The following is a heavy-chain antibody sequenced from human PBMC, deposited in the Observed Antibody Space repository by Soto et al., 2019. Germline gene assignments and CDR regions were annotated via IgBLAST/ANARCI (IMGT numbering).Heavy chain of an antibody. CDR2: MNPNSGNT. CDR3: AREGRCSSTSCYGSYGMDV. Sequence: GASVKVSCKASGYTFTSYDINWVRQATGQGLEWMGWMNPNSGNTGYAQKFQGRVTMTRNTSISTAYMGLSSLRSEDTAVYYCAREGRCSSTSCYGSYGMDVWGQGTTVTVSS. V-gene: IGHV1-8*01. D-gene: IGHD2-2*01. CDR1: GYTFTSYD. J-gene: IGHJ6*02.